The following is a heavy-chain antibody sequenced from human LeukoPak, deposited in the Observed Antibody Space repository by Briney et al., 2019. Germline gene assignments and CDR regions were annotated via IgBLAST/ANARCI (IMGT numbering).Heavy chain of an antibody. J-gene: IGHJ4*02. CDR3: AREEEGELPDY. D-gene: IGHD1-26*01. CDR2: ISYDGSSE. Sequence: GRSLRLSCTAYGFPFSGHAMHWIRQAPGKGPEWLALISYDGSSEFYEDSVKGRFTISRDNSKNTLYLQVNSLRPEDTAVYFCAREEEGELPDYWGQGTQVTVSS. V-gene: IGHV3-30*01. CDR1: GFPFSGHA.